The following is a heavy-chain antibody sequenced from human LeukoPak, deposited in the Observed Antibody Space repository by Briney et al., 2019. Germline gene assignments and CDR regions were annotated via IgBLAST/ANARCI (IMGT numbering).Heavy chain of an antibody. CDR3: ARGALEWSPPDI. Sequence: PGRSLRLSCAASGFTFSSYGMHWVRQAPGKGLEWVTFIPYDGSDKYYADSVKGRFTISRDNSKNTLYLQMNNMRTEDTAVYYCARGALEWSPPDIWGKGQRSPSLQ. D-gene: IGHD3-3*01. V-gene: IGHV3-30*03. CDR2: IPYDGSDK. J-gene: IGHJ3*02. CDR1: GFTFSSYG.